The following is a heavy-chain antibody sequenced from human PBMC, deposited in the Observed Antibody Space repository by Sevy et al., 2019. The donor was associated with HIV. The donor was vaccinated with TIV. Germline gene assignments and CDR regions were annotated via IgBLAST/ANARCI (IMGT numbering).Heavy chain of an antibody. CDR2: ISGSGTRT. J-gene: IGHJ6*03. V-gene: IGHV3-23*01. D-gene: IGHD3-22*01. CDR1: GFSFDSYG. Sequence: GGSLRLSCAVSGFSFDSYGMTWVRQAPGKGLEWVSAISGSGTRTYYADSVKGRFIISRDNSKNTLDLQMNSLRAEDTVIYYCAEGGGGHYDPDEIAYYFYYYNMDVWGKGTTVTVSS. CDR3: AEGGGGHYDPDEIAYYFYYYNMDV.